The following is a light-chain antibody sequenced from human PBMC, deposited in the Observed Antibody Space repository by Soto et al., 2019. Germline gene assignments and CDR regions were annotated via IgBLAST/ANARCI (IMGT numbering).Light chain of an antibody. Sequence: DIQMTQSPSTLSASVGDRVTITCRASQSISSWLAWYQQKPGEAPKLLIYKASSLESGVPSRFSGSRSGTEFTLTISSLQSEDFATYYCQQYNSYSTFGQGTKVDIK. J-gene: IGKJ1*01. CDR3: QQYNSYST. CDR2: KAS. CDR1: QSISSW. V-gene: IGKV1-5*03.